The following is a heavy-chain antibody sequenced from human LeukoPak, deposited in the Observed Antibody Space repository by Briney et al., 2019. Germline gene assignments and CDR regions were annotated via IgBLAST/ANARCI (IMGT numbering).Heavy chain of an antibody. CDR3: ARATYYYYYFIDV. V-gene: IGHV4-59*01. CDR1: GGSISGYY. Sequence: PSETLSLTCTVSGGSISGYYWSWIRQPPGKGLEWIGDIYYSGSTNYNPSLKSRVTISVDTSKNQFSLKLSCVTAADPAVYYCARATYYYYYFIDVWGKGTTVTISS. CDR2: IYYSGST. J-gene: IGHJ6*03.